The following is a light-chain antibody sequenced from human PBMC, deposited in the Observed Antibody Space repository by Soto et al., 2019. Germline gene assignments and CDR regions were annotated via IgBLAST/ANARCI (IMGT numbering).Light chain of an antibody. J-gene: IGLJ1*01. Sequence: QAALTQPASVSCSPGQSITISCTGTSSDVGGYNYVSWYQQHPVKAPKLMIYDVTNRPSGVSDRFSGSKSGNTASLTISGLQAEDEADYYCSSYTSSSTPYVFGTGAKVTVL. CDR3: SSYTSSSTPYV. CDR1: SSDVGGYNY. CDR2: DVT. V-gene: IGLV2-14*01.